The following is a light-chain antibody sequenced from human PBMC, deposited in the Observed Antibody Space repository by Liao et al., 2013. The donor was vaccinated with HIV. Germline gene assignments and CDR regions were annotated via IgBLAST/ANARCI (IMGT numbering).Light chain of an antibody. CDR2: KDN. Sequence: SYELTQPPSVSVSPGQTASITCSGETLPKQYAFWYQQKPGQAPVMVIYKDNERPSGIPERFSGSSSGTTVTLTISGVQAEDEADYYCQAWDGSIVVFGGGTKLTVL. J-gene: IGLJ2*01. CDR3: QAWDGSIVV. CDR1: TLPKQY. V-gene: IGLV3-25*03.